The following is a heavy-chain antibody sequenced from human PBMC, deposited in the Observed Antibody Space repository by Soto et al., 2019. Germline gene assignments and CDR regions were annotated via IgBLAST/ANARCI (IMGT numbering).Heavy chain of an antibody. CDR2: IIGSGGST. CDR3: AKDFRRYNGP. D-gene: IGHD1-26*01. Sequence: PXGSLILSCAASGVTFSSYAMRWVRQAPGKGLEWVSAIIGSGGSTDHADSVKGRFTISRDNSKNTLYLQMNSLRAEDTAVYYCAKDFRRYNGPWGQGTLVTVSS. V-gene: IGHV3-23*01. CDR1: GVTFSSYA. J-gene: IGHJ5*02.